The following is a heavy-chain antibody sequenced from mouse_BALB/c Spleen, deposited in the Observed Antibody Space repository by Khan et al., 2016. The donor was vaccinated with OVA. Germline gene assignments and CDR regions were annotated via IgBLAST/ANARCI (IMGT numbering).Heavy chain of an antibody. CDR2: INPHIGET. J-gene: IGHJ2*01. CDR3: TRIYRSDFDY. Sequence: IQLVQSGPELVRPGASVKISCTASGYSFTGYFMNWVMQSHGKSLEWIGRINPHIGETFYNQRFKDKATLTVDESSSTAHMELRSLASEDSAVYYCTRIYRSDFDYGGQGTTRTVSS. D-gene: IGHD6-1*01. V-gene: IGHV1-20*02. CDR1: GYSFTGYF.